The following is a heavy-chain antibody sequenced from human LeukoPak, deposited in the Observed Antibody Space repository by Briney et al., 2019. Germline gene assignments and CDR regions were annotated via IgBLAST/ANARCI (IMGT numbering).Heavy chain of an antibody. Sequence: GGSLRLSCAASGFTFSDYYMSWIRQAPGRGLEWVSYISSSGSTISYADSVKGRFTISRDNANNSLYLQMNSLRAEDTAVYYCASGYSYASDYWGQGTLVTVSS. CDR2: ISSSGSTI. V-gene: IGHV3-11*04. J-gene: IGHJ4*02. CDR1: GFTFSDYY. D-gene: IGHD5-18*01. CDR3: ASGYSYASDY.